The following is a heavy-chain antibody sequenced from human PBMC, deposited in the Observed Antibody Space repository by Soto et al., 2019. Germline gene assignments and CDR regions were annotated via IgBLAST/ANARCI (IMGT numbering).Heavy chain of an antibody. D-gene: IGHD6-19*01. J-gene: IGHJ4*02. CDR2: VYSNGNT. CDR3: ARVEYTGGWYPFDY. Sequence: PSETLSLTCTVSGGSISRYYWNWIRQPPGKELEWIGYVYSNGNTNYNPSLKSRITISVDTSKNQFSLKLISVTPVDTAVYYCARVEYTGGWYPFDYWGQGTLVTVSS. V-gene: IGHV4-59*01. CDR1: GGSISRYY.